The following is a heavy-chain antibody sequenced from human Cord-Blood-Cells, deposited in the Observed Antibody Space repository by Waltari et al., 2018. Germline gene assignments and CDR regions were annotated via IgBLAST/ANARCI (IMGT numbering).Heavy chain of an antibody. J-gene: IGHJ3*02. V-gene: IGHV1-2*02. Sequence: QVQLVQSGAEVKKPGASVKVSCKASGYTFTGYYMHWVRQAPGQGLEWMGWSNPNSGGTDDAQKFQGRVTMTRDTSISTAYMELSRLRSDDTAVYYCARDRYYYGSGRRDAFDIWGQGTMVTVSS. CDR1: GYTFTGYY. CDR3: ARDRYYYGSGRRDAFDI. CDR2: SNPNSGGT. D-gene: IGHD3-10*01.